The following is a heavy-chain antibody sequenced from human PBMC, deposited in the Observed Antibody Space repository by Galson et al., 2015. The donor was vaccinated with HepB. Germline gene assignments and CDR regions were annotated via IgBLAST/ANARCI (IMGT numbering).Heavy chain of an antibody. CDR1: GFTFSSYG. CDR3: AKGQHMVRGVIKVGWFDP. D-gene: IGHD3-10*01. CDR2: ISYDGSNK. V-gene: IGHV3-30*18. J-gene: IGHJ5*02. Sequence: LRLSCAASGFTFSSYGMHWVRQAPGKGLEWVAVISYDGSNKYYADSVKGRFTISRDNSKNTLYLQMNSLRAEDTAVYYCAKGQHMVRGVIKVGWFDPWGQGTLVTVSS.